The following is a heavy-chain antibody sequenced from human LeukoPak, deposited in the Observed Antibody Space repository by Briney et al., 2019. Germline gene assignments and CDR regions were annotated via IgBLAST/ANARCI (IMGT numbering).Heavy chain of an antibody. CDR3: ARERKITSFGVACDY. V-gene: IGHV1-2*06. CDR2: INPNGGGT. J-gene: IGHJ4*02. CDR1: GYTFSGYY. Sequence: ASVKVSCKASGYTFSGYYMHWVRQAPGQGLEWMGRINPNGGGTNYAQRLQGRVTITNDTSISTAYMELSSLRSDDTAVYYCARERKITSFGVACDYWGQGTLVTVSS. D-gene: IGHD3-3*01.